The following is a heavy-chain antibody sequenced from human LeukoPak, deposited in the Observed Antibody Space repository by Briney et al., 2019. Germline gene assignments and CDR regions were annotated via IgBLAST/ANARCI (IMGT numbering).Heavy chain of an antibody. CDR1: GYSFTSYW. CDR3: ARRGYSYGFCYFDY. Sequence: GESLKISCKGSGYSFTSYWTAWVRQMPGEGLEWMGIIYPGDSDTRYSPSFQGQVTISADKSISTAYLQWSSLKASDTAMYYCARRGYSYGFCYFDYWGQGTLVTVSS. V-gene: IGHV5-51*01. J-gene: IGHJ4*02. CDR2: IYPGDSDT. D-gene: IGHD5-18*01.